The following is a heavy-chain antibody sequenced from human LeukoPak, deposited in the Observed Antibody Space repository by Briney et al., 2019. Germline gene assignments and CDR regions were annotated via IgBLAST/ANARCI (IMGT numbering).Heavy chain of an antibody. V-gene: IGHV4-39*01. CDR1: GGSISSSSYY. CDR2: IYYSGST. CDR3: ASLHYSYGYGGHY. Sequence: SETLSLTCTVSGGSISSSSYYWGWIRQPPGKGLEWIGSIYYSGSTYYNPSLKSRVTISVDTSKNQFSLKLSSVTAADTAVYYCASLHYSYGYGGHYWGQATLVTVSS. J-gene: IGHJ4*02. D-gene: IGHD5-18*01.